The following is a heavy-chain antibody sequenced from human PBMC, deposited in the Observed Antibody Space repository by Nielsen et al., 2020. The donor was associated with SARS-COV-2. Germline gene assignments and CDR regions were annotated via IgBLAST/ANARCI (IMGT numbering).Heavy chain of an antibody. J-gene: IGHJ6*03. CDR1: GGSISSGDYY. Sequence: SETLSLTCTVSGGSISSGDYYWSWIRQPPGKGLEWIGYIYYSGSTYYNPSLKSRVTISVDTSKNQFSLKLSSVTAADTAVYYCARANFDWLLYTPYYYYMDVWGKGTTVTVSS. CDR2: IYYSGST. D-gene: IGHD3-9*01. CDR3: ARANFDWLLYTPYYYYMDV. V-gene: IGHV4-30-4*01.